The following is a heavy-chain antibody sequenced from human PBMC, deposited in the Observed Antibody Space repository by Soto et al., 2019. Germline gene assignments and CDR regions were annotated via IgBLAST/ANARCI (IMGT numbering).Heavy chain of an antibody. J-gene: IGHJ4*02. CDR1: GASLSGYL. CDR2: INHGGSA. Sequence: QVDLQQWGAGLLKPSETLSLTCGVNGASLSGYLWTWIRQPPGTGLEWIGQINHGGSASSNPSLTSRVSISIDSSKAQFSLTLSSLTAADTAIYYCARGAPGLDNWGQGTLVSVSS. CDR3: ARGAPGLDN. V-gene: IGHV4-34*01.